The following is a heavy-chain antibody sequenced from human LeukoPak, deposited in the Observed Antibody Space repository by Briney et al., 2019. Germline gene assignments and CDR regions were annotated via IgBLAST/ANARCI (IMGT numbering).Heavy chain of an antibody. Sequence: SETLSLTCAVYGGSFSGYYWSWIRQPPGKGLEWIGEINHSGSTNYNPSLKSRVTISVDTSKNQFSLKLSSVTAADTAVYYCARKVGATYFFDYWGQGTLVAVSS. J-gene: IGHJ4*02. CDR3: ARKVGATYFFDY. V-gene: IGHV4-34*01. CDR2: INHSGST. CDR1: GGSFSGYY. D-gene: IGHD1-26*01.